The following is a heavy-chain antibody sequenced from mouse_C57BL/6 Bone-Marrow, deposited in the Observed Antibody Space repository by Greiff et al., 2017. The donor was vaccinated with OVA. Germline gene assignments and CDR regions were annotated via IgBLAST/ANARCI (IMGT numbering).Heavy chain of an antibody. CDR2: ISYDGSN. V-gene: IGHV3-6*01. Sequence: EVQLQQSGPGLVKPSQSLSLTCSVTGYSITSGYYWNWIRQFPGNKLEWMGYISYDGSNNYNPSLKNRISITRDTYKHQFFLKLNSVTTEDTSTYYCASPYYSNYPWYFDVWGTGTTVTVSS. J-gene: IGHJ1*03. CDR3: ASPYYSNYPWYFDV. CDR1: GYSITSGYY. D-gene: IGHD2-5*01.